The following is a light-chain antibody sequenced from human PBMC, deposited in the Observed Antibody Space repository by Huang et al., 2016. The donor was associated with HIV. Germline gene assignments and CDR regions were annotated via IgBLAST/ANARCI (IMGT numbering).Light chain of an antibody. CDR2: ATS. CDR3: QQYHGIPWT. Sequence: DIQMTQSPSSLSASVGDRVTITCRASQGIGNSLAWYQQKPEKAPRLLHYATSRLESGVPSRFRGSGSGTHYTLTISTLQPEDIASYYCQQYHGIPWTFGQGTKVEIK. CDR1: QGIGNS. J-gene: IGKJ1*01. V-gene: IGKV1-NL1*01.